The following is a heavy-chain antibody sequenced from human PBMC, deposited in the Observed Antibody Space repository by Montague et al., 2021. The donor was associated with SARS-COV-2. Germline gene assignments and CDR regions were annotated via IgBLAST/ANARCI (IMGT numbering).Heavy chain of an antibody. CDR2: IYYNGYT. Sequence: SETLSLTCTVSGDSISTYYWSWIRQPPGKGLEWIGYIYYNGYTNXNPSLKSRVTISVDTSKNQFSLRLSSVTAADTAVYFCARGGATYYYDTSGHVNAFDTWGQGTMVTVSS. D-gene: IGHD3-22*01. V-gene: IGHV4-59*01. J-gene: IGHJ3*02. CDR3: ARGGATYYYDTSGHVNAFDT. CDR1: GDSISTYY.